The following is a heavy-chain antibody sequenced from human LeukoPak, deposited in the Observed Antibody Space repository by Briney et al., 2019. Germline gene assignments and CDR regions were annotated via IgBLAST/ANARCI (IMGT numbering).Heavy chain of an antibody. Sequence: LPGGSLRLSCAGSGFSVSNYYMNWVRQAPGKGLVWVSRINTDGSSTTYADSVKGRFTISRDNAKNTLYLQMNSLRAEDTATYFCARDLFWNSVGYWGQGTLVTVSS. J-gene: IGHJ4*02. V-gene: IGHV3-74*01. CDR1: GFSVSNYY. D-gene: IGHD1-7*01. CDR2: INTDGSST. CDR3: ARDLFWNSVGY.